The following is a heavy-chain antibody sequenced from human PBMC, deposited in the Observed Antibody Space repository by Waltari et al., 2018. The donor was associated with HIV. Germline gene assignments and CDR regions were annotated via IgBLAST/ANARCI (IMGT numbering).Heavy chain of an antibody. D-gene: IGHD5-12*01. CDR2: ISWCSVYI. V-gene: IGHV3-21*01. Sequence: EVQLVESGGGLVKPGGSLRLSCAASRFTFSSYIMNWVRQAPGKGLEWVSSISWCSVYIYYADSVKGRFTIARDNAKNSLYLQMNSLRAEDTAVYYCARDEAEMATRTAFDIWGQGTMVTVSS. CDR1: RFTFSSYI. J-gene: IGHJ3*02. CDR3: ARDEAEMATRTAFDI.